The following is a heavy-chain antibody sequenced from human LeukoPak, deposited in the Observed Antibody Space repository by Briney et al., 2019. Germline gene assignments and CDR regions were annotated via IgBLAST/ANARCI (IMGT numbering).Heavy chain of an antibody. J-gene: IGHJ4*02. CDR1: GYTFTNYY. CDR3: ARDINSGGADFDY. Sequence: ASAKVSCKASGYTFTNYYIHWVRQAPGQGLEWMGIINPSGGGTSYAQNFQGRVTMTRDTSTSTVYMELSSLRSEDTAVYYCARDINSGGADFDYWGQGTLVTVSS. D-gene: IGHD3-10*01. V-gene: IGHV1-46*01. CDR2: INPSGGGT.